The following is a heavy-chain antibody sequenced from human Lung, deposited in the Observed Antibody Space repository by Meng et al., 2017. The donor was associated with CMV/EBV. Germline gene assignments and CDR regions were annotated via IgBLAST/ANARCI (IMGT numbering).Heavy chain of an antibody. J-gene: IGHJ6*02. CDR2: IFHGGTV. CDR3: ARERDYYSYMDV. Sequence: LXCTISGYSITTSYFWGWVRQSPGKGLEWSGSIFHGGTVYYNPSLKSRVTISLDTSKNQFSLRLDSVTAADTAVYYCARERDYYSYMDVGGRGTTVT. V-gene: IGHV4-38-2*02. CDR1: GYSITTSYF.